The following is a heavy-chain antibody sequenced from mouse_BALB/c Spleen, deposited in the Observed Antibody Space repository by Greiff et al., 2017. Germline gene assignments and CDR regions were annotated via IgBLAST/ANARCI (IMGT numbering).Heavy chain of an antibody. J-gene: IGHJ1*01. Sequence: QVQLKESGPDLVAPSQSLSITCTVSGFSLTSYGVHWVRQPPGKGLEWLVVIWSDGSTTYNSALKSRLSISKDNSKSQVFLKMNSLQTDDTAMYYCARSTMITGYFDVWGAGTTVTVSS. D-gene: IGHD2-4*01. CDR3: ARSTMITGYFDV. V-gene: IGHV2-6-2*01. CDR2: IWSDGST. CDR1: GFSLTSYG.